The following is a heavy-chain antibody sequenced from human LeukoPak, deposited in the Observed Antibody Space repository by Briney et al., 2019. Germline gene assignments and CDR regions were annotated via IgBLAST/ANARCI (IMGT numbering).Heavy chain of an antibody. CDR3: ARVPRAWSGYTYYYYYMDV. Sequence: RPSETLSLTCTVSGGSISSYYWSWIRQPPGKGLEWIGYIYDSGSTNYNPSLKSRVTISVDTSKNQFSLKLSSVTAADTAVYYCARVPRAWSGYTYYYYYMDVWGKGTTVTVSS. CDR1: GGSISSYY. CDR2: IYDSGST. J-gene: IGHJ6*03. D-gene: IGHD3-3*01. V-gene: IGHV4-59*01.